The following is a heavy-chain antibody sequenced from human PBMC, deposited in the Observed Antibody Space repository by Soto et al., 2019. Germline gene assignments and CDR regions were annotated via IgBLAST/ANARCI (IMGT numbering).Heavy chain of an antibody. CDR3: ARRRALVGGAEALDV. V-gene: IGHV1-18*01. D-gene: IGHD1-26*01. Sequence: QVQLVQSGAEVKKPGASVRVSCKTSGYTFINYGITWVRQAPGQGLEWMGWLSAYNGDTISSEKLQGRFTMTTDTSTNTVYLDLRSLTSDDTAVYYCARRRALVGGAEALDVWGQGTMVIVSS. CDR2: LSAYNGDT. CDR1: GYTFINYG. J-gene: IGHJ3*01.